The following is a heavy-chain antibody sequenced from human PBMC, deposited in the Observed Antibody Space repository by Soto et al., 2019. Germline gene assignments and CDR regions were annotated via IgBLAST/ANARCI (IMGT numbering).Heavy chain of an antibody. V-gene: IGHV3-23*01. CDR2: LRDSGGSK. J-gene: IGHJ4*02. CDR1: GFTFSDYA. CDR3: AKDPCLHYYDSSGPDY. Sequence: GGSLRLSCAASGFTFSDYAMSWVRQAPGKGLEWVSALRDSGGSKYYADSVKGRFTISRDNSNNTLFLQMRSLRAEDTAVYYCAKDPCLHYYDSSGPDYWGQGTLVTVSS. D-gene: IGHD3-22*01.